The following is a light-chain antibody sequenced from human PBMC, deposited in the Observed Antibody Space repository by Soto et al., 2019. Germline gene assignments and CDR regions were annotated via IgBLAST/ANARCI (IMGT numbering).Light chain of an antibody. Sequence: MTQSPPSLSSAVGDRVTISCRTSQGINKLLDWYQQRAGEAPRLLIYDTSILKAGVPSRFRASGSGTDFTLTIIDLQPEDVGTYFCQQSHGCPFTFVPGTKVDIK. CDR3: QQSHGCPFT. J-gene: IGKJ3*01. CDR1: QGINKL. CDR2: DTS. V-gene: IGKV1-39*01.